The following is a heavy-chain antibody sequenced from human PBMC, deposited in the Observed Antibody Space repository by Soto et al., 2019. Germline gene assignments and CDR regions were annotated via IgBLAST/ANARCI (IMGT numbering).Heavy chain of an antibody. J-gene: IGHJ6*02. V-gene: IGHV1-18*01. CDR2: ITVYKGTT. CDR3: ARDVAWVCPGNGCYTNEGNYGMDV. CDR1: GYTFTRYV. Sequence: GASVKVSCKAAGYTFTRYVFIGVRQPPGQEREGIGWITVYKGTTKHTERVREKSPGRFAITKDTPTSTAYLELRSPTSHDTAVYYCARDVAWVCPGNGCYTNEGNYGMDVWGQGTTVTVSS. D-gene: IGHD2-2*02.